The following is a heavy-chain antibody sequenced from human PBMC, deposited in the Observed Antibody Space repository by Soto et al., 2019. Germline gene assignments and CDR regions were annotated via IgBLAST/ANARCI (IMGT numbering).Heavy chain of an antibody. V-gene: IGHV5-10-1*01. CDR1: GYNFTSFW. Sequence: GDSLTISCKCSGYNFTSFWISWVRHVPGKGLEWMGRIDPSDSYTTYSPSFQGHVTLSADKSISTAYLQWSSLKASDTAIYYCARLFREAYYYYGMDVWGQGTTVTVSS. CDR2: IDPSDSYT. J-gene: IGHJ6*02. CDR3: ARLFREAYYYYGMDV.